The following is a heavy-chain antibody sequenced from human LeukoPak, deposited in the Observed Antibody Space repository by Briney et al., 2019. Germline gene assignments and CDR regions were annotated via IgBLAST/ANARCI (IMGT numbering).Heavy chain of an antibody. CDR3: AKDRGITMVRGVIDY. CDR1: GFTFTSYA. CDR2: ISDSSGGT. Sequence: GGSLRLSCAASGFTFTSYAMNWVRQAPWKGLEWVSSISDSSGGTYYADSVKGRFTISRDNSKNTLYLQMNSLRAEDTAVYYCAKDRGITMVRGVIDYWGQGTLVTVSS. V-gene: IGHV3-23*01. J-gene: IGHJ4*02. D-gene: IGHD3-10*01.